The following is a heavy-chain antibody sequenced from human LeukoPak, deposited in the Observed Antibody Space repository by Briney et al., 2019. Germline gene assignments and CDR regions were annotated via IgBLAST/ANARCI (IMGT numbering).Heavy chain of an antibody. Sequence: GGSLRLSCAASGSTFSSYAMSWVRQAPGKGLEWVSAISGSGGSTYYADSVKGRFTISRDNSKNTLYLQMNSLRAEDTAVYYCAKQRALYCSSTSCYPKYYFDYWGQGTLVTVSS. CDR1: GSTFSSYA. CDR2: ISGSGGST. D-gene: IGHD2-2*01. CDR3: AKQRALYCSSTSCYPKYYFDY. V-gene: IGHV3-23*01. J-gene: IGHJ4*02.